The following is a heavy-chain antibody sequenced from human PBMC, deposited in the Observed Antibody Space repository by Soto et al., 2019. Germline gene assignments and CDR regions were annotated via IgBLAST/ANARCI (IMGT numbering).Heavy chain of an antibody. V-gene: IGHV1-69*06. CDR3: AASTFQSGVCEYFNLVY. J-gene: IGHJ4*02. CDR1: GDTFSNYA. Sequence: SSVKVSCKTSGDTFSNYAISWVRQAPGQGLEWMGGIIPLFDSASYAQRSHDRVTITADKFTSTAYMELRSLTSEDTAVYYCAASTFQSGVCEYFNLVYWGQRAPITVSS. CDR2: IIPLFDSA. D-gene: IGHD2-8*01.